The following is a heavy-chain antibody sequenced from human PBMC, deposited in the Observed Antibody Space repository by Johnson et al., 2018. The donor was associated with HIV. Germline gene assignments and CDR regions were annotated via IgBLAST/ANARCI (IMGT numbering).Heavy chain of an antibody. J-gene: IGHJ3*01. Sequence: QMLLVESGGGVVQPGRSLRLSCAASGFTFSSYAMHWVRQAPGTGLEWVAVISYDGSSKYYAESLKGRISISRDNSMNTLYLQMNSLRAEDTAVYYCATFGYTSGWIVTDDAFDVWGHGTLVTVSS. CDR2: ISYDGSSK. CDR3: ATFGYTSGWIVTDDAFDV. D-gene: IGHD6-19*01. V-gene: IGHV3-30-3*01. CDR1: GFTFSSYA.